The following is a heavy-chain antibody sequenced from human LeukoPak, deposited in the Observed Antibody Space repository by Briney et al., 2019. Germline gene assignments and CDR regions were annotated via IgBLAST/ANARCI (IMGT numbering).Heavy chain of an antibody. CDR1: GFTFSNNY. J-gene: IGHJ5*02. D-gene: IGHD2-21*02. V-gene: IGHV3-53*01. Sequence: GWSLRLSCAPSGFTFSNNYMSWVRRAAGKGLEWVALIYSGGSTYYADSVKGRFTISRDNSKNTLHLQMNSLRAEDTAVYYCVRNSGDLGAWGQGTLVTVSS. CDR3: VRNSGDLGA. CDR2: IYSGGST.